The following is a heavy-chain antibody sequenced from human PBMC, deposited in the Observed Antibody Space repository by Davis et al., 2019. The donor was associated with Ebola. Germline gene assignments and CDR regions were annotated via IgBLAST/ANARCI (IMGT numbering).Heavy chain of an antibody. CDR2: IYYSGST. Sequence: PSETLSLTCTVSGGSISSYYWSWIRQPPGKGLEWIGYIYYSGSTNYNPSLKSRVTISVDTSKNQFSLKLSSVTAADTAVYYCAVGGSYSAFDYWGQGTLVTVSS. CDR3: AVGGSYSAFDY. D-gene: IGHD1-26*01. J-gene: IGHJ4*02. CDR1: GGSISSYY. V-gene: IGHV4-59*08.